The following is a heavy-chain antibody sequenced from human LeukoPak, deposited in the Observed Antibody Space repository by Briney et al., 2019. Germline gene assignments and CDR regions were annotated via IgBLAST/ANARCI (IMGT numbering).Heavy chain of an antibody. V-gene: IGHV1-69*06. D-gene: IGHD3-9*01. CDR3: ARVVSVKTLRYFDWLLSHYYYYYYMDV. Sequence: ASVKVSCKASGGTFSSYAFSWVRQAPGQGLEWMGGIIPIFGTANYAQKFQGRVTITADKSTSTAYMELSSLRSEDTAVYYCARVVSVKTLRYFDWLLSHYYYYYYMDVWGKGTTVTVSS. CDR2: IIPIFGTA. CDR1: GGTFSSYA. J-gene: IGHJ6*03.